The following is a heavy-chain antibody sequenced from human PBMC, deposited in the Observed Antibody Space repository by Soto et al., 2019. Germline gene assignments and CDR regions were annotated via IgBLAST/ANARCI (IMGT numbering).Heavy chain of an antibody. CDR1: GFTFTSSA. CDR3: AARVLAPAALSVFDI. Sequence: QMQLVQSGPEVKKPGTSVKVSCKASGFTFTSSAVQWVRQARGQRLEWIGWIVVGSGNTNYAQKFQERVTITRDMSTSTAYMELSSLRSEDTAVYYCAARVLAPAALSVFDIWGQGTMVTVSS. J-gene: IGHJ3*02. V-gene: IGHV1-58*01. CDR2: IVVGSGNT. D-gene: IGHD2-2*01.